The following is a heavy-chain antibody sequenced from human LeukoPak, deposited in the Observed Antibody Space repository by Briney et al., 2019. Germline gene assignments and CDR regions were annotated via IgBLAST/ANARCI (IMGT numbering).Heavy chain of an antibody. Sequence: SETLSLTCAVYGGSFSGYYWSWIRQPPGKGLEWIGEINHSGSTNYNPSLKSRVTISVDTSKNQFSLKLSSVTAADTAVYYCARGRRYQLLNFYNWGQGTLCTVSS. CDR1: GGSFSGYY. V-gene: IGHV4-34*01. CDR3: ARGRRYQLLNFYN. D-gene: IGHD2-2*01. J-gene: IGHJ4*02. CDR2: INHSGST.